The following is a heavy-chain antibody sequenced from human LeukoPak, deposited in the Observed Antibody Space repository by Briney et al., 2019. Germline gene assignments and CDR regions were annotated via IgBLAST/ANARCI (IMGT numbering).Heavy chain of an antibody. V-gene: IGHV1-18*01. CDR1: GYTFTSYG. D-gene: IGHD7-27*01. Sequence: ASVKDSCKATGYTFTSYGISWVRQAPGQGLEWMGWISSNSDNTNYAQKLQGRVTMTTDTSTSTAYMELRSLRSDDTALYFCARDWGSIKVIADYWGQGTLVTVSS. CDR3: ARDWGSIKVIADY. J-gene: IGHJ4*02. CDR2: ISSNSDNT.